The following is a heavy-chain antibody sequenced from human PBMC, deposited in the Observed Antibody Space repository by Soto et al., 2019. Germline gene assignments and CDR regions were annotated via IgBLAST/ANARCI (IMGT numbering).Heavy chain of an antibody. CDR1: GGSISSYY. J-gene: IGHJ4*02. D-gene: IGHD3-3*02. V-gene: IGHV4-59*01. CDR3: ATSRSIFGVIITTY. CDR2: MFYSGAT. Sequence: PSDTLSLTCXVSGGSISSYYWTWIRQPPGKGLEWIGYMFYSGATNYSPSLKSRLSISLDTSKNNFSLKLSSVTAADTAVYYCATSRSIFGVIITTYWGQGTLVTVSS.